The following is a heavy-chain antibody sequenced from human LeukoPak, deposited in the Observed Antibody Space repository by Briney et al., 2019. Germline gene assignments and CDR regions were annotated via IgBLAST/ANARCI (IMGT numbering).Heavy chain of an antibody. Sequence: PGRSLRISCAASGFTFSGYGMHGVRQAPGKGLEWVAVIWYDGSNKCYADSVKGRFTISRDNSKNTLYLQMNSLRAEDTAVYYCARERGVNYYYYGMDVWGKGTTVTVSS. D-gene: IGHD3-10*01. V-gene: IGHV3-33*01. CDR2: IWYDGSNK. J-gene: IGHJ6*04. CDR1: GFTFSGYG. CDR3: ARERGVNYYYYGMDV.